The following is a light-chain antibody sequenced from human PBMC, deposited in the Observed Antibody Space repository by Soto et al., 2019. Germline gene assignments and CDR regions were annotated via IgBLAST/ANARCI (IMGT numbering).Light chain of an antibody. J-gene: IGKJ1*01. CDR2: GAS. Sequence: EVEMTQSPATLSVSPGERATFSCRASQSVSSNLAWYQQKPGQAPRLLIYGASSRATGIPARFSGSGSGTDILLIISIQQDEDYAVYCRQQYGCSCTFGQGTKVDIK. V-gene: IGKV3D-15*03. CDR1: QSVSSN. CDR3: QQYGCSCT.